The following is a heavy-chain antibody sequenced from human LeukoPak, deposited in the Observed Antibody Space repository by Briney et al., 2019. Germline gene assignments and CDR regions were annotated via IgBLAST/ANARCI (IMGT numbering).Heavy chain of an antibody. CDR2: INSDGSNT. J-gene: IGHJ4*02. V-gene: IGHV3-74*01. CDR1: GFTFSSYS. D-gene: IGHD3-22*01. Sequence: GGSLRLSCAASGFTFSSYSMNWVRQAPGKGLVWVSRINSDGSNTRDADSVKGRFTISRDNAKNTMYLQMNSLRAEDTAVYYCARDQNYYDSSGYYARWGQGTLVTVSS. CDR3: ARDQNYYDSSGYYAR.